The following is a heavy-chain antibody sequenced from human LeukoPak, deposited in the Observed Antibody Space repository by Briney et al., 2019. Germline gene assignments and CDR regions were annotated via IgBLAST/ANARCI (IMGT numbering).Heavy chain of an antibody. CDR3: ARDRYGSGSNWFDP. Sequence: ASVKVSCKVSGYTLTESSMHWVRQASGKGLEWMGGFDPEDGETIYAQKFQGRVTITTDESTSTAYMELSSLRSEDTAVYYCARDRYGSGSNWFDPWGQGTLVTVSS. CDR2: FDPEDGET. CDR1: GYTLTESS. D-gene: IGHD3-10*01. V-gene: IGHV1-24*01. J-gene: IGHJ5*02.